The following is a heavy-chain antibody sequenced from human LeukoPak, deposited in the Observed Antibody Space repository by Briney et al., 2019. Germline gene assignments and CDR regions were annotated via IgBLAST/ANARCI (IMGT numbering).Heavy chain of an antibody. CDR1: GYTFTSYD. V-gene: IGHV1-8*01. CDR2: VNPNSGNT. Sequence: VASVTVSCTASGYTFTSYDIHWVRQATGQGLEWMGWVNPNSGNTGYAQKFQGRVIMTRNTSISTAYMEVSSLRSEDTAVYYCAKRGYSYGDFDYWGQGTLVTVSS. CDR3: AKRGYSYGDFDY. D-gene: IGHD5-18*01. J-gene: IGHJ4*02.